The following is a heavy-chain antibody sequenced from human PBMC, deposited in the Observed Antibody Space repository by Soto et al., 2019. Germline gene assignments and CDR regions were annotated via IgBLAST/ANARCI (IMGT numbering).Heavy chain of an antibody. V-gene: IGHV3-23*01. D-gene: IGHD2-2*01. CDR2: ISGSGGST. Sequence: GGSLRLSCAASGFTFSSYAMSWVRQAPGKGLEWVSAISGSGGSTYYADSVKGRFTISRDNSKNTLYLQMNSLRAEDTAVYYCAKEHCSSTSCYGRYYYYGMDVWGQGTTVTVSS. CDR3: AKEHCSSTSCYGRYYYYGMDV. CDR1: GFTFSSYA. J-gene: IGHJ6*02.